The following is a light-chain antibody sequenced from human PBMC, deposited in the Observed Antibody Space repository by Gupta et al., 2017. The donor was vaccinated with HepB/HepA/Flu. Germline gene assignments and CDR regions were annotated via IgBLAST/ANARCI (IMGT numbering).Light chain of an antibody. CDR2: KNS. CDR3: QAWDSSTGV. V-gene: IGLV3-1*01. CDR1: KLWAKY. Sequence: SSALTQPPSVSVSPGQTASITSPGDKLWAKYACWYQPKPGQYPVLVIYKNSKRPSVTPDRFSGYNSGNTATLTISGTQAVDEDDYDCQAWDSSTGVFGGGTKLTVL. J-gene: IGLJ2*01.